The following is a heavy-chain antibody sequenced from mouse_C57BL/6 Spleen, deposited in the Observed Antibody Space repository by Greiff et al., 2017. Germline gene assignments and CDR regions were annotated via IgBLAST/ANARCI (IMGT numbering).Heavy chain of an antibody. D-gene: IGHD2-3*01. CDR2: IDPSDSYT. J-gene: IGHJ3*01. Sequence: VQLQQPGAELVKPGASVKLSCKASGYTFTSYWMQWVKQRPGQGLEWIGEIDPSDSYTNYNQKFKGKATLTVDTSSSTAYMQLSSLTSEDSAVYYCARGIYDGFAYWGQGTLVTVSA. V-gene: IGHV1-50*01. CDR3: ARGIYDGFAY. CDR1: GYTFTSYW.